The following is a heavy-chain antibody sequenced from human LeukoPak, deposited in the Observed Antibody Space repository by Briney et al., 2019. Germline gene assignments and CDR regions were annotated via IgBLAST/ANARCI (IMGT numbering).Heavy chain of an antibody. CDR2: IDIDGSST. CDR1: GFTFNSYW. J-gene: IGHJ3*02. Sequence: GGSLRLSCAASGFTFNSYWMHWVRQAPGKGLVWVPRIDIDGSSTIYADSVKGRFTISRDNAKNTLYLQINSLRAEDTAVYYCARGGHDHAFDIWGQGTGVTVSS. V-gene: IGHV3-74*01. D-gene: IGHD1-1*01. CDR3: ARGGHDHAFDI.